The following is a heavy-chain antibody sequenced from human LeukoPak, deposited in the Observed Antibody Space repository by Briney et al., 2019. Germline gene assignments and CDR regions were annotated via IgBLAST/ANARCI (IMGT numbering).Heavy chain of an antibody. D-gene: IGHD2-8*01. CDR2: IYPGDSDT. CDR1: GYSFTNYW. Sequence: GESLKISCEGSGYSFTNYWIGWVRQMPGKGLEWMGIIYPGDSDTRYSPSFQGQVTISADKSISTAYLQWSSLKASDTAMYYCARHPSGEYCTNGVCYSYYYMDVWGKGTTVTVSS. J-gene: IGHJ6*03. V-gene: IGHV5-51*01. CDR3: ARHPSGEYCTNGVCYSYYYMDV.